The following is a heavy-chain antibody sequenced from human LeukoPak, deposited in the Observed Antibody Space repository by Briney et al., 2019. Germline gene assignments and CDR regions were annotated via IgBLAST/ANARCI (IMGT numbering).Heavy chain of an antibody. Sequence: GGSLRLSCSASGFTFSSTPMHWVRQAPGKGLEYVSTINSTGGNTYYADSVKGRFTISRDNSKNTLYLQMNSLRAEDTAVYYCARGGLVTRVSYFDYWGQGTLVTVSS. CDR1: GFTFSSTP. CDR2: INSTGGNT. CDR3: ARGGLVTRVSYFDY. V-gene: IGHV3-64*04. D-gene: IGHD3/OR15-3a*01. J-gene: IGHJ4*02.